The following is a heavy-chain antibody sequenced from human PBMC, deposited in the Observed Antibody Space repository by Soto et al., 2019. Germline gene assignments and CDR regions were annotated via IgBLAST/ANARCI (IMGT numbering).Heavy chain of an antibody. CDR1: GYTFTSYG. J-gene: IGHJ4*02. CDR2: ISAYNGNT. CDR3: ARAEDIVVVTATPETVYFDY. V-gene: IGHV1-18*01. D-gene: IGHD2-21*02. Sequence: QVQLVQSGAEVKKPGASVKVSCKASGYTFTSYGISWVRQAPGQGLEWMGWISAYNGNTNYAQKLQGRVTMTTDTATSTAYMELRSLRSDDTAVYYCARAEDIVVVTATPETVYFDYWGQGTLVTVSS.